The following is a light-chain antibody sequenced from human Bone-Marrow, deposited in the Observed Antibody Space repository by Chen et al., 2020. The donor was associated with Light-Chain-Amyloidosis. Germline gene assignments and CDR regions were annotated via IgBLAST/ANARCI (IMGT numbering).Light chain of an antibody. Sequence: SYVLTQPSSVSVAPGQTATIACGGNNIGSTSVHWYQQTPGQAPLLVVYDDSDRPSGIPARLAGSKAGNTATLTISRVEAGEEADYYCQVWDRSSDRPVFGGGTKLTVL. V-gene: IGLV3-21*02. CDR3: QVWDRSSDRPV. CDR1: NIGSTS. CDR2: DDS. J-gene: IGLJ3*02.